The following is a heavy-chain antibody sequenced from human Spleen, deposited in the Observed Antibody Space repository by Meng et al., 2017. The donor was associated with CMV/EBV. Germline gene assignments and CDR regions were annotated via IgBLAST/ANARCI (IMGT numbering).Heavy chain of an antibody. D-gene: IGHD6-13*01. J-gene: IGHJ4*02. CDR1: GGSISTYY. CDR3: AREDSSTWGGFYSDY. V-gene: IGHV4-59*01. CDR2: IYYSGAT. Sequence: GSLRLSCTVSGGSISTYYWSWIRQPPGKGLEWIGYIYYSGATNYNPSLKSRVTTSVDTSKNQFSLKLTSVTAADTAVYFCAREDSSTWGGFYSDYWGKGTLVTVSS.